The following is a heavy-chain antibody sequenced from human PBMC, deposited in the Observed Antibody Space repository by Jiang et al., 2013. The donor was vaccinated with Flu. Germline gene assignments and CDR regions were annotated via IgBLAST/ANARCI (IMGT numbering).Heavy chain of an antibody. CDR1: GYTLTNYY. CDR2: ISPSG. CDR3: AREVEGFDY. D-gene: IGHD1-26*01. V-gene: IGHV1-46*01. J-gene: IGHJ4*02. Sequence: SGAEVKESGASVKVSCKTSGYTLTNYYMHWVRQAPGQGLEWMGLISPSGDYTQNFQDRLTMTRDTSTSTLYMELSSLTSDDTAVYYCAREVEGFDYWGQGNPGHRLL.